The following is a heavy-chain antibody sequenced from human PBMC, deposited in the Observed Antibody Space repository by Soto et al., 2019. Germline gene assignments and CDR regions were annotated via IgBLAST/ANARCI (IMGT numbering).Heavy chain of an antibody. V-gene: IGHV1-69*02. J-gene: IGHJ5*02. D-gene: IGHD2-21*02. Sequence: SVKVSCKASGGTFSSYTISWVRQAPGQGLEWMGRIIPILGIANYAQKFQGRVTITADKSTSTAYMELSSLRSEDTAVYYCATVAYCGGDCYSYWFDPWGQGTLVTVSS. CDR2: IIPILGIA. CDR1: GGTFSSYT. CDR3: ATVAYCGGDCYSYWFDP.